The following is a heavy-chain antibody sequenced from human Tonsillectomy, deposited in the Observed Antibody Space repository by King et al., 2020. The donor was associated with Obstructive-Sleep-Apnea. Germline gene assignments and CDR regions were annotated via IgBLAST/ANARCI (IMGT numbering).Heavy chain of an antibody. Sequence: HVQLVESGAEVKKPGASVKVSCKASGYTFTGYYIHWVRQAPGQGLEWMGWISPNSGATKYAQKFQDRVTMTRDTSISTVYMDLGRLRSDDTAIYYCARDMSAYDSTSPAYWGQGTLVTVSS. CDR3: ARDMSAYDSTSPAY. D-gene: IGHD3-10*01. V-gene: IGHV1-2*02. CDR2: ISPNSGAT. J-gene: IGHJ4*02. CDR1: GYTFTGYY.